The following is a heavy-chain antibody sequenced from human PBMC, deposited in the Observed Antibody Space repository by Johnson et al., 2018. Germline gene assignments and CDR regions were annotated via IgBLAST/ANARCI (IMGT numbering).Heavy chain of an antibody. V-gene: IGHV3-30*03. Sequence: QVQLVQSGGGVVQPGRSLRLSCAASGFTFSSYGMHWVRQAPGKGLEWVAVISYDGSNKYYADSVKGRFTISRDNSKNTLYLQMNSLRAEEPAVYSCERDPEIVVVPAAKGMDVWGQGTTVTVSS. CDR1: GFTFSSYG. D-gene: IGHD2-2*01. J-gene: IGHJ6*02. CDR3: ERDPEIVVVPAAKGMDV. CDR2: ISYDGSNK.